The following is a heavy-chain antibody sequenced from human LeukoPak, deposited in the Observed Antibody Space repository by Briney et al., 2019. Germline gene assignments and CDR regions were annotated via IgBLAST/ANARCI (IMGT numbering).Heavy chain of an antibody. CDR1: GYTFTSYD. V-gene: IGHV1-18*01. CDR3: ARVRYRLAETYIDY. Sequence: ASVKVSCKASGYTFTSYDINWVRQAPGQGLEWMGWISAYNGNTNYAQKLQGRVTMTTDTSTSTAYMELRSLRSDDTAVYYCARVRYRLAETYIDYWGQGTLVTVSS. J-gene: IGHJ4*02. D-gene: IGHD3-16*01. CDR2: ISAYNGNT.